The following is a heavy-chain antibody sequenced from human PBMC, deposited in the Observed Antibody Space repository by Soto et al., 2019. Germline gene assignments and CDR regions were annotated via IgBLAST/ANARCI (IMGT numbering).Heavy chain of an antibody. V-gene: IGHV4-31*03. D-gene: IGHD3-10*01. CDR2: IYYSGST. CDR3: ARGRMVRGVINYYYYGMDV. J-gene: IGHJ6*02. Sequence: LSLTCTVSGGSISSGGYYWSWIRQHPGKGLEWIGYIYYSGSTYYNPSLKSRVTISVDTSKNQFSLKLSSVTAADTAVYYCARGRMVRGVINYYYYGMDVWGQGTTVTVSS. CDR1: GGSISSGGYY.